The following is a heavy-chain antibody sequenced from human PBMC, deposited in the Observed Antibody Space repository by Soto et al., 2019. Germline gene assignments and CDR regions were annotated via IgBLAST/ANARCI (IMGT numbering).Heavy chain of an antibody. J-gene: IGHJ5*02. Sequence: SETLSLTCAVCGGSISSGCYYWSWIRQPPGKGPQWIGYIYHSGSTYYNPSLKSRVTISVDRSKNQFSLKLSSVTAADTAVYYVHTTQLGYCSGGSCSKAWFERFGRRTLVAFCS. CDR3: HTTQLGYCSGGSCSKAWFER. CDR1: GGSISSGCYY. CDR2: IYHSGST. D-gene: IGHD2-15*01. V-gene: IGHV4-30-2*01.